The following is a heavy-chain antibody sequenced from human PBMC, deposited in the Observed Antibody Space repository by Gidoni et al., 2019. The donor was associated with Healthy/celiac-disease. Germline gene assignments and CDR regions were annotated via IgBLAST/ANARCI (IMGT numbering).Heavy chain of an antibody. Sequence: EVQLVESGGGLVQPGGSLNLSCAASGFPVSGSAMHWVSQASGKGLEGVGRIRSKANSYATAYAASVKGRFTISRDDSKNTAYLQMNSLKTEDTAVYYCTRPMTAAAECDYWGQGTLVTVSS. J-gene: IGHJ4*02. D-gene: IGHD6-13*01. CDR1: GFPVSGSA. CDR2: IRSKANSYAT. CDR3: TRPMTAAAECDY. V-gene: IGHV3-73*02.